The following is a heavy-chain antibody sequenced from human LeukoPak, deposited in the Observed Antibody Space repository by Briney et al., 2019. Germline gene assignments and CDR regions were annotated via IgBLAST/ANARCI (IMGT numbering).Heavy chain of an antibody. V-gene: IGHV3-21*01. J-gene: IGHJ5*01. Sequence: PGGSLRFSCAGSGFALKSYSLSWVRQAPGKGLEWVSSISSTSAYIYYADSVKGRFTISRDNVDNVVYLQMNSLGAEDTAVYYCARVAVSGPTGWFDSWGQGTLVIVSS. CDR3: ARVAVSGPTGWFDS. D-gene: IGHD2-8*02. CDR1: GFALKSYS. CDR2: ISSTSAYI.